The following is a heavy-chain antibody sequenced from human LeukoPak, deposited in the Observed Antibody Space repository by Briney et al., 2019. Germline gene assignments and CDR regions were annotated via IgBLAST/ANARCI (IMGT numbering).Heavy chain of an antibody. CDR2: ISGSGGST. V-gene: IGHV3-23*01. J-gene: IGHJ6*03. D-gene: IGHD6-6*01. Sequence: GGSLRLSCAASEFSVGSNYMTWVRQAPGKGLEWVSAISGSGGSTYYADSVKGRFTISRDNSKNTLYLQMNSLRAEDTAVYYCAKRPDEYYYYYMDVWGKGTTVTISS. CDR3: AKRPDEYYYYYMDV. CDR1: EFSVGSNY.